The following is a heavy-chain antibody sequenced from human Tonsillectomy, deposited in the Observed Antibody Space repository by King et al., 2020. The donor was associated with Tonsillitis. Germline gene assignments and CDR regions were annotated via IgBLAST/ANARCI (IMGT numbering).Heavy chain of an antibody. D-gene: IGHD6-19*01. J-gene: IGHJ4*02. CDR3: AKFVSGWSIAY. V-gene: IGHV3-23*03. CDR1: GFTFSNYV. CDR2: IHSVDGKT. Sequence: VQLVESGGGLVQPGGSLRLSCATSGFTFSNYVMGWVRQAPGKGLEYVSLIHSVDGKTHFEDSVKGRSTISRDNSKNTLYMQMNSLRVEDTAIYYCAKFVSGWSIAYWGQGTLVTVSS.